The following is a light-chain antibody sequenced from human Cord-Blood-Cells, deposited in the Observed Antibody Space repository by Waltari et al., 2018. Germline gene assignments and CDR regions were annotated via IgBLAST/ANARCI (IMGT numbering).Light chain of an antibody. J-gene: IGLJ3*02. CDR2: DVR. V-gene: IGLV2-14*03. Sequence: QSAMTQPASVSGSPGQAITISCPGTSSDVGGYKYVSWFQQHPGKAPKLMIYDVRNRPTGVSNRFSGSKSSNTASLTISGLQAEDEADCYCSSYTSSSTLVFGVGTKLTVL. CDR3: SSYTSSSTLV. CDR1: SSDVGGYKY.